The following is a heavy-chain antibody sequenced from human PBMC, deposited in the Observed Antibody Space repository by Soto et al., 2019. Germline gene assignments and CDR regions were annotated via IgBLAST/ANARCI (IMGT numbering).Heavy chain of an antibody. Sequence: PGGSLRLSCSASGFMFSESTIYWVRQVPGKGLEAISAVSTSGRSTYYADSVKDRFTISRDNSKNTLFLQMGSLRPEDTAIYYCVKQAHGLDGVAFDYWGQGTQVTVSS. CDR3: VKQAHGLDGVAFDY. J-gene: IGHJ4*02. CDR1: GFMFSEST. D-gene: IGHD2-15*01. V-gene: IGHV3-64D*06. CDR2: VSTSGRST.